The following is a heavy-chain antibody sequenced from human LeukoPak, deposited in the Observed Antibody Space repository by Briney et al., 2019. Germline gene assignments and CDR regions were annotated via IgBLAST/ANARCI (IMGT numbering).Heavy chain of an antibody. J-gene: IGHJ4*02. V-gene: IGHV4-38-2*02. CDR3: VRDPTRFRY. CDR2: IYHSGST. Sequence: SETLSLTCTVSGYSISSGYYWGWIRQPPGKGLEWIGSIYHSGSTYYNPSLKSRVTISVDTSKDQFSLKLSSVTAADTAVYYCVRDPTRFRYWGQGTLVTVSS. D-gene: IGHD2-21*01. CDR1: GYSISSGYY.